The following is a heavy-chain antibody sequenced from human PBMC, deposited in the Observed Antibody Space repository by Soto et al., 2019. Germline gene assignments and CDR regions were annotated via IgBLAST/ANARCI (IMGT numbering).Heavy chain of an antibody. CDR1: GYRSTNFY. Sequence: QVQLVQSGAEVKKPGASVRVSCKASGYRSTNFYIHWVRQAPGQGLEWMGRMNLDTGGTTYAQKFQGRVTMTRDTSINTAYMEVTNLESDDTAIYYCARDGNFAFRGYSFGFDFWGQGTLVTVSS. CDR3: ARDGNFAFRGYSFGFDF. V-gene: IGHV1-2*06. J-gene: IGHJ4*02. CDR2: MNLDTGGT. D-gene: IGHD5-18*01.